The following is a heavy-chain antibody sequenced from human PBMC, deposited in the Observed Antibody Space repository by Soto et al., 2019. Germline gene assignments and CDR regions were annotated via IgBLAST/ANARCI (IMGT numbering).Heavy chain of an antibody. CDR3: AREVGYCSGGSCYPDAFDI. CDR2: INAGNGNT. V-gene: IGHV1-3*01. D-gene: IGHD2-15*01. Sequence: ASVKVSCKASGYTFTSYAMHWVRQAPGQRLEWMGWINAGNGNTKYSQKFQGRVTITRDTSASTAYIELSSLRSEDTAVFYCAREVGYCSGGSCYPDAFDIWGQGTMVTVSS. CDR1: GYTFTSYA. J-gene: IGHJ3*02.